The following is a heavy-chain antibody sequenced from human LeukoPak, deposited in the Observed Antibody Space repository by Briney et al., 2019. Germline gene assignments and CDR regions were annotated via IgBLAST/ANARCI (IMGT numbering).Heavy chain of an antibody. CDR2: ISYDGSNK. D-gene: IGHD1-26*01. Sequence: SLRLSCAASGFTFSSYAMHWVRQAPGKGLEWVAVISYDGSNKYYADSVKGRFTISRDNSKNTLYLKMNSLRAEDTAVYYCAKDGSGSYYYYYMDVWGKGTTVTISS. J-gene: IGHJ6*03. CDR1: GFTFSSYA. V-gene: IGHV3-30*04. CDR3: AKDGSGSYYYYYMDV.